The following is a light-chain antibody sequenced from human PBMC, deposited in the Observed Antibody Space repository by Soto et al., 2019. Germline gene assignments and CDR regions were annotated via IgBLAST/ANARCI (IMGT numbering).Light chain of an antibody. Sequence: QPVLTQSSSASASLGSSVKLTCTLSSGHSSYIIAWHQQQPGKAPRYLMKLEGSGSYNKGSEVPDRFSGSSSGADRYLTISNLQLEDEADYYCETWDFNTRVFGGGTKLTVL. CDR1: SGHSSYI. J-gene: IGLJ3*02. V-gene: IGLV4-60*02. CDR3: ETWDFNTRV. CDR2: LEGSGSY.